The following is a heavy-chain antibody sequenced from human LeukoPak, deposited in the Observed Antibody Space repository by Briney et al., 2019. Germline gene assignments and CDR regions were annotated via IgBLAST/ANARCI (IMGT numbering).Heavy chain of an antibody. CDR2: IYYSGST. J-gene: IGHJ2*01. CDR1: GGSISTYY. Sequence: SETLSLTCSVSGGSISTYYWSWIRQSPGKGLEWIGYIYYSGSTNYNPSLKSRVTISVDTSKNQFSLKLSSVTAADTAVYYCARIGYQLPAYWYFDLWGRGTLVTVSS. CDR3: ARIGYQLPAYWYFDL. V-gene: IGHV4-59*01. D-gene: IGHD2-2*01.